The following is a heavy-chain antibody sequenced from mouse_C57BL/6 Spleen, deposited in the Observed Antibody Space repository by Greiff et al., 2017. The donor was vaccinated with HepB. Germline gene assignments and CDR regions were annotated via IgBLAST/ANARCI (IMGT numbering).Heavy chain of an antibody. CDR1: GYTFTDYN. Sequence: EVMLVESGPELVKPGASVKMSCKASGYTFTDYNMHWVKQSHGKSLEWIGYINPNNGGTSYNQKFKGKATLTVNKSSSTAYMELRSLTSEDSAVYYCARRNYDSAWFAYWGQGTLVTVSA. V-gene: IGHV1-22*01. CDR2: INPNNGGT. J-gene: IGHJ3*01. CDR3: ARRNYDSAWFAY. D-gene: IGHD2-4*01.